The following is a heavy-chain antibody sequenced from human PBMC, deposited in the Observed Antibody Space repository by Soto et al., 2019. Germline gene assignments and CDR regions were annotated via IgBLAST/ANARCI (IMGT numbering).Heavy chain of an antibody. CDR1: GGSISSYY. J-gene: IGHJ5*02. D-gene: IGHD3-3*01. CDR3: ARDQYDFWSGYSWFDP. Sequence: SETLSLTCTVSGGSISSYYWSWIRQPAGKGLEWIGRIYTSGSTNYNPSLKSRVTMSVDTSKNQFSLKLSSVTAADTAVYYCARDQYDFWSGYSWFDPWGQGTLVTVSS. V-gene: IGHV4-4*07. CDR2: IYTSGST.